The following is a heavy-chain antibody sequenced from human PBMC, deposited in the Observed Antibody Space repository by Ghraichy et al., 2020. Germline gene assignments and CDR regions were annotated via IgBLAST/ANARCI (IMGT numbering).Heavy chain of an antibody. V-gene: IGHV3-33*01. CDR2: IWYDGSNK. D-gene: IGHD3-9*01. CDR1: GFTFSSYG. CDR3: ARDGAVFSDMGYYFDY. Sequence: GGSLRLSCAASGFTFSSYGMHWVRQAPGKGLEWVAVIWYDGSNKYYADSVKGRFTISRDNSENTLYLQMNSLRAEDTAVYYCARDGAVFSDMGYYFDYWGQGTLVTVSS. J-gene: IGHJ4*02.